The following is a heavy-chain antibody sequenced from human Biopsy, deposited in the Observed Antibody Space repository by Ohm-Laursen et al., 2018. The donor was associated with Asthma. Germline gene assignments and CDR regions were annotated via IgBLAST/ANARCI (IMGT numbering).Heavy chain of an antibody. Sequence: SVKVSCKASGYTFISYAIHWVRQAPGQRLEWMGWINAGNGNTKYSQKFQGRVTITRDTSASTAYMELSSLRSEDTAVYYCARTYYDFLTGQVNDAFDIWGQGTMVTVSS. J-gene: IGHJ3*02. D-gene: IGHD3-9*01. V-gene: IGHV1-3*01. CDR2: INAGNGNT. CDR3: ARTYYDFLTGQVNDAFDI. CDR1: GYTFISYA.